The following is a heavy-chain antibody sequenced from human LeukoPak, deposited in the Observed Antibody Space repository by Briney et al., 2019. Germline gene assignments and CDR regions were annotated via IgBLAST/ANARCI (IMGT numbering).Heavy chain of an antibody. D-gene: IGHD2-21*02. CDR3: ASTLAYCGGDCSTDGAFDI. V-gene: IGHV5-51*01. J-gene: IGHJ3*02. CDR2: IYPGDSDT. CDR1: GYSFTSYW. Sequence: GESLKISCKGSGYSFTSYWIGWVRQMPGKGLEWMGIIYPGDSDTRHSPSFQGQVTISADKSISTAYLQWSSLKASDTAMYYCASTLAYCGGDCSTDGAFDIWGQGTMVTVSS.